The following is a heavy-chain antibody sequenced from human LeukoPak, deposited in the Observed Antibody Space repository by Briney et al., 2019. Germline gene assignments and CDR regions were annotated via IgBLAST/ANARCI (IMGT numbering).Heavy chain of an antibody. J-gene: IGHJ4*01. D-gene: IGHD6-13*01. CDR1: GGSISSDY. Sequence: SETLSLTCTVSGGSISSDYCSWIRQPPREGRGRVWYIYYNGSTTYNASLKSRVTMSIDTSKNQFSLKLSSVTAADTAVYYCARHHIAAAGHYDFDSWGNRILVTASS. CDR2: IYYNGST. V-gene: IGHV4-59*08. CDR3: ARHHIAAAGHYDFDS.